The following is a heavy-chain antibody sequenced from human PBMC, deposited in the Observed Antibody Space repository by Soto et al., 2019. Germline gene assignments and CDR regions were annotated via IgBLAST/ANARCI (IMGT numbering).Heavy chain of an antibody. V-gene: IGHV4-34*01. J-gene: IGHJ4*02. CDR2: INHSGST. CDR3: ASATPAADGNYFGY. D-gene: IGHD6-13*01. CDR1: GGSFSGYY. Sequence: QVQLQQWGAGLLKPSETLSLTCAVYGGSFSGYYWSWIRQPPGKGLEWIGEINHSGSTNYNPYLTSGVTTSVDTTKNQFSLKLSSVTVADTAVYYCASATPAADGNYFGYWGQGTLVTVSS.